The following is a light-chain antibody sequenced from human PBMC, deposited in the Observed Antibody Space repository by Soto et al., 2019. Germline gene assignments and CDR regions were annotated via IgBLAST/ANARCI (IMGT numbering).Light chain of an antibody. CDR3: PQYYSPPFA. CDR1: QSVLYSSNNKNY. J-gene: IGKJ3*01. CDR2: WAS. V-gene: IGKV4-1*01. Sequence: DIVMTQSPDSLAVSLGERATINCKSSQSVLYSSNNKNYVAWYQQKPGQPPKLLIYWASTRETRVPDRFSGSGSGTDFSLTIASLQAEDVAFEYGPQYYSPPFAFGPGAKV.